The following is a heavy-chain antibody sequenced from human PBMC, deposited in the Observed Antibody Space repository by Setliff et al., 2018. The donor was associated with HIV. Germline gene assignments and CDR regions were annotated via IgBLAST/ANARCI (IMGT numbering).Heavy chain of an antibody. Sequence: SETLSLTCTVSGGSIRSHYWSWIRQPPGKGLEWIGHIYYSGRTNYNPSLKSRVTISVDTSKNQFSLKLSSVTAADTAVYYCARDVGSHYDSREYYFDYWGQGTLVTVSS. D-gene: IGHD3-22*01. V-gene: IGHV4-59*11. CDR3: ARDVGSHYDSREYYFDY. J-gene: IGHJ4*02. CDR2: IYYSGRT. CDR1: GGSIRSHY.